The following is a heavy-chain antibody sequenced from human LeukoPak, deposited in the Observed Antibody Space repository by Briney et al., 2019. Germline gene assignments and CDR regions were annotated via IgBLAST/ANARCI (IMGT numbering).Heavy chain of an antibody. V-gene: IGHV4-59*08. Sequence: SETLSLTCTVSGGSISSYYWSWIRQPPGQGLEWIGYIYYSGSTNYNPSLKSRVTISVDTSKNQFSLKPSSVTAADTAVYYCARIGYCSGGSCYGDYYGMDVWGQGTTVTVSS. CDR3: ARIGYCSGGSCYGDYYGMDV. CDR1: GGSISSYY. J-gene: IGHJ6*02. D-gene: IGHD2-15*01. CDR2: IYYSGST.